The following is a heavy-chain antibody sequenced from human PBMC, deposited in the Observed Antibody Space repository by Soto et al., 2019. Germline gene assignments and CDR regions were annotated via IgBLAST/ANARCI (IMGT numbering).Heavy chain of an antibody. CDR2: ISGSGGST. D-gene: IGHD5-12*01. V-gene: IGHV3-23*01. Sequence: EVQLLESGGGLVQPGGSLRLSCAASGFTFSSYAMSWVRQAPGKGLEWVSAISGSGGSTYYADSVKGRFTISRDNSKNTLYLQMNSLRAEDTAVYYCAKDGYSGYGYYYYYMDVWGKGTTVTVSS. J-gene: IGHJ6*03. CDR3: AKDGYSGYGYYYYYMDV. CDR1: GFTFSSYA.